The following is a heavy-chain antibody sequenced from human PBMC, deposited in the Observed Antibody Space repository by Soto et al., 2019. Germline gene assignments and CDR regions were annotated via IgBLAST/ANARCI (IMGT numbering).Heavy chain of an antibody. CDR2: AHYSGST. CDR3: ARHNYGSGSTYFDY. CDR1: GGSVSSYY. V-gene: IGHV4-59*02. D-gene: IGHD3-10*01. J-gene: IGHJ4*02. Sequence: PSETLSLTCTVFGGSVSSYYWTWIRQPPGKGLEWIGYAHYSGSTNYSPSLRSRVIMSVDTSKNQFSLKLNSVTAADTAVYYCARHNYGSGSTYFDYWGQGTLVTVS.